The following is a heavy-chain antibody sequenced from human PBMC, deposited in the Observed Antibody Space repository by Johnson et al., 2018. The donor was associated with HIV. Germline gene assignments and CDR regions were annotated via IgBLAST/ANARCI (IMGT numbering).Heavy chain of an antibody. J-gene: IGHJ3*02. CDR1: GFTFSSYG. D-gene: IGHD3-22*01. CDR3: ARKGSSGFGGIDAFDI. CDR2: IWYDGSNK. Sequence: QVQLMESGVGLVQPGRSLRLSCAASGFTFSSYGMHWVRQAPGKGLEWVAVIWYDGSNKYYADSVKGRFTISRDNAKKSLYLQMNSLRVEDTAVYYCARKGSSGFGGIDAFDIWGQGTMVTVSS. V-gene: IGHV3-33*01.